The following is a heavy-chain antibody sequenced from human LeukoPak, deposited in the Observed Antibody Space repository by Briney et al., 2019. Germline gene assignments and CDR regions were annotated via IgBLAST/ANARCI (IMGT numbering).Heavy chain of an antibody. Sequence: ASVKVSCKVSGYTLTELSMHWVRQAPGKGLEWMGGFDSEDGETIYAQKFQGRVTMTEDTSTDTAYMELSSLRSEDTAVYYCATEFAAVAGNVYWGQGTLVTVSS. V-gene: IGHV1-24*01. J-gene: IGHJ4*02. D-gene: IGHD6-19*01. CDR1: GYTLTELS. CDR3: ATEFAAVAGNVY. CDR2: FDSEDGET.